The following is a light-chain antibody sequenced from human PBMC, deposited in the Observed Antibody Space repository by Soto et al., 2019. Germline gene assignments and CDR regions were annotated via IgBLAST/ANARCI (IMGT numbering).Light chain of an antibody. Sequence: DIQMTQSPSSLSASVGDRVTITCRASQGIRNALGWYQQKPGKAPKRLIYDASTLQSGVPSRFSGSGSGTEFTLTISSLQPEDCATFYGLQHNSYPRTFGQGTKVEIK. CDR3: LQHNSYPRT. V-gene: IGKV1-17*01. CDR2: DAS. CDR1: QGIRNA. J-gene: IGKJ1*01.